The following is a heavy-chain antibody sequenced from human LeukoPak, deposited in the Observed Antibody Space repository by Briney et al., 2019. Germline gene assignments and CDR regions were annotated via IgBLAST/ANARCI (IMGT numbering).Heavy chain of an antibody. Sequence: PSETLSLTCTVSGGSISSYYWSWIRQPAGKGLEWIGRIYTSGSTNYNPSLKSRVTMSVDTSKNQFSLKLSSVTAADTAVYYCARGASFGGYYYYYMDVWGKGTTVTVSS. CDR3: ARGASFGGYYYYYMDV. J-gene: IGHJ6*03. D-gene: IGHD3-16*01. CDR1: GGSISSYY. CDR2: IYTSGST. V-gene: IGHV4-4*07.